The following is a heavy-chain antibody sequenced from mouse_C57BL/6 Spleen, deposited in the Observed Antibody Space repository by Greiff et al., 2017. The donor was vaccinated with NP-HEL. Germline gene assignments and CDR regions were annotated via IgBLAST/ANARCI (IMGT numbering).Heavy chain of an antibody. V-gene: IGHV1-59*01. Sequence: QVQLQQSGAELVRPGPSVKLSCKASGYTFTSYWMHWVKQRPGQGLEWIGVIDPSDSYTNYNQKFKGKATLTVDTSSSTAYMQISSLTSEDSAVYYCASRDPDGGYFDYWGQGTTLSVAS. CDR3: ASRDPDGGYFDY. CDR2: IDPSDSYT. J-gene: IGHJ2*01. CDR1: GYTFTSYW.